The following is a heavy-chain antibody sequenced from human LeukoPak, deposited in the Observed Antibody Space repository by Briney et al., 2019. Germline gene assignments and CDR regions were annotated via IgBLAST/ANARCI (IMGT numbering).Heavy chain of an antibody. V-gene: IGHV3-7*01. CDR3: ARLSIASPSTFDY. J-gene: IGHJ4*02. CDR2: IKQDGSEK. CDR1: GFTFSSYS. Sequence: GGSLRLSCAASGFTFSSYSMNWVRQAPGKGLEWVANIKQDGSEKYYVDSVKGRFTISRDNAKKSLYLQMNSLRAEDTAVYYCARLSIASPSTFDYWGQGTLVTVSS. D-gene: IGHD6-6*01.